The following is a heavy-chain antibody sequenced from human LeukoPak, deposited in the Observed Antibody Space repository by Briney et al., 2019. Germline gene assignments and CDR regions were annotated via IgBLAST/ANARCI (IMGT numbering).Heavy chain of an antibody. CDR1: GGSISSYY. V-gene: IGHV4-59*01. D-gene: IGHD3-10*01. CDR2: IYYSGST. J-gene: IGHJ4*02. CDR3: ARGRGITMVRGPFDY. Sequence: SETLSLTCTVSGGSISSYYWSWIRQPPGKGLEWIGYIYYSGSTNYNPSLKSRVTISVDTSKNQFSLKLSSVTAADTAVYYCARGRGITMVRGPFDYWSQGTLVTVSS.